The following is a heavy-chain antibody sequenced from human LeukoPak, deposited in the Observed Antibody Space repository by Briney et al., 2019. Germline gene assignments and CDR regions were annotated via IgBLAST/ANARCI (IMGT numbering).Heavy chain of an antibody. J-gene: IGHJ3*02. Sequence: GGSLRLSCAASGFTFSNAWMNWVRQAPGKGLEWVSSISSSSSYIYYADSVKGRFTISRDNAKNSLYLQMNSLRAEDTAVYYCARGLAGAFDIWGQGTMVTVSS. D-gene: IGHD3-10*01. CDR2: ISSSSSYI. V-gene: IGHV3-21*01. CDR1: GFTFSNAW. CDR3: ARGLAGAFDI.